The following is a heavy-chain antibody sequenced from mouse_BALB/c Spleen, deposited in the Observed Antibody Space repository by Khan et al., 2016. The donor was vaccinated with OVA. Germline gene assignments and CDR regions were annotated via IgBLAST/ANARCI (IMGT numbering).Heavy chain of an antibody. Sequence: QVQLQQSGAELAKPGASVKMSCKASGYTFANYWMHWVKQRPGQGLEWIGYINPSTDYTEYNQKFKDKATLTADKSSSKAYMQLTSLTSEDSALDFCVSNGNSSAWFTYWGQGTLVTVSA. CDR1: GYTFANYW. J-gene: IGHJ3*01. CDR2: INPSTDYT. D-gene: IGHD1-1*01. V-gene: IGHV1-7*01. CDR3: VSNGNSSAWFTY.